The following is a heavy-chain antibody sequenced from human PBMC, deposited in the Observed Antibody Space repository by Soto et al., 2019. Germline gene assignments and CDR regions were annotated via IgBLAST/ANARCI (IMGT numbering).Heavy chain of an antibody. CDR1: GGSISSGGYY. CDR2: IYYSGST. CDR3: ARERVFGVVSPYNWFDP. D-gene: IGHD3-3*01. J-gene: IGHJ5*02. Sequence: QVQLQESGPGLVKPSQTLSLTCTVSGGSISSGGYYWSWIRQHPGKGLEWIGYIYYSGSTYYNPSLKSRVTISVDTSKNQFSLKLSSVTAADTAVYYCARERVFGVVSPYNWFDPWGQGTLVTVSS. V-gene: IGHV4-31*03.